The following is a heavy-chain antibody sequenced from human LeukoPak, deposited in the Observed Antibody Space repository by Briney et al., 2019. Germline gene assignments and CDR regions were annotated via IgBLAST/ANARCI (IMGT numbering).Heavy chain of an antibody. V-gene: IGHV3-23*01. CDR2: ISGSGGST. CDR3: ARTYSSTWRFDP. Sequence: PGGSLILSCAASGFTFSNYAMSWVRQAPGKGLEWVSSISGSGGSTYYADSVKGRFTISRDNAKNSLYLQMNGLRAEDTALYYCARTYSSTWRFDPWGQGTLVTVSS. J-gene: IGHJ5*02. CDR1: GFTFSNYA. D-gene: IGHD6-13*01.